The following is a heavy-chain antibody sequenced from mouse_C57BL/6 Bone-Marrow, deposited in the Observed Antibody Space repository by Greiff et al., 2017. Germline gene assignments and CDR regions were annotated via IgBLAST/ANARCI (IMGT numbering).Heavy chain of an antibody. J-gene: IGHJ2*01. Sequence: VQLQQSGPELVKPGASVKISCKASGYTFTDYYINWVKQRPGQGLEWIGWIFPGSGSTYYNEKFKGKATLTVDKSSSTAYMLLSSLTSEDSAVYFCGRGDYYGSGWFDYWGQGTTLTVSS. V-gene: IGHV1-75*01. CDR1: GYTFTDYY. CDR2: IFPGSGST. CDR3: GRGDYYGSGWFDY. D-gene: IGHD1-1*01.